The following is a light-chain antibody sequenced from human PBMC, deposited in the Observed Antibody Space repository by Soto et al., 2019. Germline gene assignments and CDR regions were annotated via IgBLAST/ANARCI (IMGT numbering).Light chain of an antibody. CDR2: EAS. V-gene: IGKV3-11*01. J-gene: IGKJ1*01. CDR1: RSVTTF. CDR3: QQSHNWPRT. Sequence: EIVLTQSPGTLSLSPGERATLSCRASRSVTTFLAWYQQRPGQAPRLLISEASNRAAGIPARFSGSGSGTDFNLTIRSLEPEDFSVYYCQQSHNWPRTFGQGTKVEIK.